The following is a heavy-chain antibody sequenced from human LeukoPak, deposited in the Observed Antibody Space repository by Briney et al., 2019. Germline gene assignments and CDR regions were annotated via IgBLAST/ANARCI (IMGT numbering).Heavy chain of an antibody. V-gene: IGHV4-59*11. Sequence: SETLSLTCAVSGDSFSSHYWTWIRQPPGKGLEWIGYISYIGSTNYNPSLKSRVTISIDTSKNQFSLKLSSVTAADTAVYYCTRDLVTVTKGFDIWGQGTMVSVSS. CDR1: GDSFSSHY. D-gene: IGHD4-17*01. CDR2: ISYIGST. J-gene: IGHJ3*02. CDR3: TRDLVTVTKGFDI.